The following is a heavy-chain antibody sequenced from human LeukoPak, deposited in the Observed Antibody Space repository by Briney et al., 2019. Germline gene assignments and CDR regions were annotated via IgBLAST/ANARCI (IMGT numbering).Heavy chain of an antibody. J-gene: IGHJ5*02. Sequence: GGSLRLSCAASGFTFSSYSMNWVRQASGKGLEWVSSISSSSSYIYYADSVKGRFTISRDNAKNSLYLQMNSLRAEDTAVYYCARESGDGYNPRFDPWGQGTLVTVSS. V-gene: IGHV3-21*01. D-gene: IGHD5-24*01. CDR2: ISSSSSYI. CDR1: GFTFSSYS. CDR3: ARESGDGYNPRFDP.